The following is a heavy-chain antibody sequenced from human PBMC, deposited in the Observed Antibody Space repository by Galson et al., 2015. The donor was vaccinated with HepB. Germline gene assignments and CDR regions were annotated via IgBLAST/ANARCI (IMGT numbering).Heavy chain of an antibody. CDR2: IYPGDSDT. CDR1: GYSFTSYW. Sequence: QSGAEVKKPGESLKISCKGSGYSFTSYWIGWVRQMPGKGLEWMGIIYPGDSDTRYSPSFQGQVTISADKSISTAYLQWSSLKASDTAMYYCARSPTDYGDYILLDYWGQGTLVTVSS. CDR3: ARSPTDYGDYILLDY. D-gene: IGHD4-17*01. V-gene: IGHV5-51*01. J-gene: IGHJ4*02.